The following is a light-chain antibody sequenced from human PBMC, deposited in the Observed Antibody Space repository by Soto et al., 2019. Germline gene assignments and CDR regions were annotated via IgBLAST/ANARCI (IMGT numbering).Light chain of an antibody. CDR1: QSINSN. Sequence: IVMTQSPATRSVSLGERATLSCRASQSINSNLAWYQQKPGQAPRLLMFRASIRAAGFAARFSGSGSGTEFNYSISRLQSDDSAVYYCQQYNNWPRATFGGGTKVDIK. V-gene: IGKV3-15*01. CDR2: RAS. J-gene: IGKJ4*01. CDR3: QQYNNWPRAT.